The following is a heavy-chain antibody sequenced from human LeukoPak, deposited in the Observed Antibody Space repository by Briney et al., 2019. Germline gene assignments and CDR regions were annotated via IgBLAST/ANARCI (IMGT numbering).Heavy chain of an antibody. CDR3: ARDSHPGYSNI. J-gene: IGHJ4*02. Sequence: PGGSLRLSCAASGFTFSSYWMSWVRQAPGKGLEWVANIKQDGSEKHYVDSVKGRFTISRDNAKNSLFLQMNSLRAEDTAVYYCARDSHPGYSNIWGLGTLVTVSS. CDR2: IKQDGSEK. CDR1: GFTFSSYW. V-gene: IGHV3-7*03. D-gene: IGHD6-13*01.